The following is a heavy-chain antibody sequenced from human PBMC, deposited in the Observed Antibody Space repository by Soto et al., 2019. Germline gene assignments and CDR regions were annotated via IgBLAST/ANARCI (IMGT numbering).Heavy chain of an antibody. D-gene: IGHD4-17*01. V-gene: IGHV3-15*01. Sequence: EVQLVESGGDLVKPGGCLRLSCAASGITFTNAWMSWVRQAPGKGLEWVGRIKNKADGGTTDYAAPVRGRFTISRDDSKNTLFLQMNSLETEDTSVYYCPTDPGDYEDFWGQGTLVTVSS. CDR2: IKNKADGGTT. CDR3: PTDPGDYEDF. J-gene: IGHJ4*02. CDR1: GITFTNAW.